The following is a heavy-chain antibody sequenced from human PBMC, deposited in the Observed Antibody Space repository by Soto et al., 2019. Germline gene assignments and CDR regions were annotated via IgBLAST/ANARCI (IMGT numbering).Heavy chain of an antibody. Sequence: QVQLVQSGAEVTKPGASVRVSCKTSGYTFSTYGLSWVRQAPGQGLEWMGWSVADSGNTVYAQKFQGRVTVTTDRSTNTAYMELRSLRSDDTALYYCARVAGYGSGSRQFDNWGQGTLVTVSS. CDR3: ARVAGYGSGSRQFDN. CDR1: GYTFSTYG. V-gene: IGHV1-18*01. J-gene: IGHJ4*02. D-gene: IGHD3-10*01. CDR2: SVADSGNT.